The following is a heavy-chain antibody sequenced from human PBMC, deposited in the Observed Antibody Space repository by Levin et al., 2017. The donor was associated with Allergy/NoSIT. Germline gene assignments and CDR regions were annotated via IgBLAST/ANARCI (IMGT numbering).Heavy chain of an antibody. D-gene: IGHD6-13*01. Sequence: GESLKISCKGSGYSFTSYWIGWVRQMPGKGLEWMGIIYPGDSDTRYSPSFQGQVTISADKSISTAHLQWSSLKASDTAMYYCAREAYSSSWTAGVDRIGENFGFDPWGQGTLVTVSS. CDR3: AREAYSSSWTAGVDRIGENFGFDP. CDR2: IYPGDSDT. CDR1: GYSFTSYW. J-gene: IGHJ5*02. V-gene: IGHV5-51*01.